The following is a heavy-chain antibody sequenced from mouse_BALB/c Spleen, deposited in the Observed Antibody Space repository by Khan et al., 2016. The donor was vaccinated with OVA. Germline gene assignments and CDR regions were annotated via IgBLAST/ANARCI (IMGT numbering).Heavy chain of an antibody. J-gene: IGHJ3*01. Sequence: QVQLQQSGAELAKPGASVKMSCKASGYTFTSYWMHWVKQRPGQGLEWIGYINPSTGYSEFNQKFKDKATLTADKSSSTAYMQLSSLTSDDSAVYYRANHGSTSAWFAYWGQGTRVTVSA. D-gene: IGHD1-1*01. CDR2: INPSTGYS. CDR3: ANHGSTSAWFAY. CDR1: GYTFTSYW. V-gene: IGHV1-7*01.